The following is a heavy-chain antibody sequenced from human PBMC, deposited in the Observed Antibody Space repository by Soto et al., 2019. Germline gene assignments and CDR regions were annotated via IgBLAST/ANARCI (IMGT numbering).Heavy chain of an antibody. J-gene: IGHJ6*02. V-gene: IGHV4-34*01. Sequence: PSETLSLTCAVDGGSFSDYYWSWIRQPPGKGLEWIGEVNHSGSTDYNPSLKSRVTISVDTSTNQFSLRLSSVTAADTAVYYCARSGSGSDYDELDYYGMDVWGQGTTVTVSS. CDR1: GGSFSDYY. CDR3: ARSGSGSDYDELDYYGMDV. CDR2: VNHSGST. D-gene: IGHD3-10*01.